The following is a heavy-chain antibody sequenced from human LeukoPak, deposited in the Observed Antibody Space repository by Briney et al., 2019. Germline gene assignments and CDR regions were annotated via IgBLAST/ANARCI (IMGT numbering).Heavy chain of an antibody. V-gene: IGHV4-31*03. CDR3: ARSGGSYSWLY. CDR2: IYYSGST. Sequence: PSETLSLTCTVSGGSISSGGYYWSWIRQHPGKGLEWIGYIYYSGSTHYNPSLKSRVTISVDTSKNQFSLKLSSVTAADTAVYYCARSGGSYSWLYWGQGTLVTVSS. J-gene: IGHJ4*02. D-gene: IGHD1-26*01. CDR1: GGSISSGGYY.